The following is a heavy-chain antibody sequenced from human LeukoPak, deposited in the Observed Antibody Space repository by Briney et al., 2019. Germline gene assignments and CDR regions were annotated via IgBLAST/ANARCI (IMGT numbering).Heavy chain of an antibody. D-gene: IGHD3-10*01. V-gene: IGHV3-30*14. J-gene: IGHJ3*02. CDR2: ISYDGSNK. CDR1: GFTFSSYA. Sequence: PGRSLRLSCAASGFTFSSYAMHWVRQAPGKGLEWVAVISYDGSNKYYADSVKGRFTISRDNSKNTLYLQMNSLRAEDTAVYYCARDFKIRPDKYYYGSGSYYMCAFDIWGQGTMVTVSS. CDR3: ARDFKIRPDKYYYGSGSYYMCAFDI.